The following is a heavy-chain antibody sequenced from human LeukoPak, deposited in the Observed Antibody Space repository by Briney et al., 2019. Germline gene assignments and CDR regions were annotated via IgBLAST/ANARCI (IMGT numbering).Heavy chain of an antibody. D-gene: IGHD3-9*01. CDR2: IKQDGSEE. V-gene: IGHV3-7*03. CDR3: ARTLRYFDWTTLYYFDY. CDR1: GFTFNSYW. J-gene: IGHJ4*02. Sequence: PGGSLRLSCAASGFTFNSYWMSWVRQPPGKGLEWVANIKQDGSEEYHVDSVKGRFTISRDNAKNSLILQMNSLRAEDTAVYYCARTLRYFDWTTLYYFDYWGQGTLVTVSS.